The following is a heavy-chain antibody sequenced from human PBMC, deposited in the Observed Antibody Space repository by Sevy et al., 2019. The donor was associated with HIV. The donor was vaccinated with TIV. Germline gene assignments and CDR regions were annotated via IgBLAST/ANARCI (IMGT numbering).Heavy chain of an antibody. D-gene: IGHD3-3*01. CDR2: ISSDGSDK. CDR3: SRDRAWGVVRGGGNWFDP. CDR1: GFTFGSYG. Sequence: GGSLRLSCAASGFTFGSYGMSWVRQAPGKGLDYEAVISSDGSDKYYADSVKGRFTISRDNSKNTLFLQMNSLRADDTAVYYCSRDRAWGVVRGGGNWFDPWGQGTLVTVSS. J-gene: IGHJ5*02. V-gene: IGHV3-30*03.